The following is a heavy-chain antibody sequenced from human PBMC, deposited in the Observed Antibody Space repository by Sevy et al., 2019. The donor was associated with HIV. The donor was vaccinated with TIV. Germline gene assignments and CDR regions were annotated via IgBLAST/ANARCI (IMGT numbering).Heavy chain of an antibody. Sequence: GESLKISCMASGYSFSSHWIGWVRQKPGKGLEWVGLIYPSDSETTYSPSFQGQVTISADKSINTAYLQWSTRKASDSAMYYCARQKRSADFLDYWGQGTLVTVSS. D-gene: IGHD2-21*02. CDR2: IYPSDSET. CDR3: ARQKRSADFLDY. CDR1: GYSFSSHW. J-gene: IGHJ4*02. V-gene: IGHV5-51*01.